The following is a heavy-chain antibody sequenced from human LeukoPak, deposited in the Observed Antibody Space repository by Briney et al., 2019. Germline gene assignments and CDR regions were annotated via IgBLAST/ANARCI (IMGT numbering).Heavy chain of an antibody. Sequence: GGSLRLXCAASGFTFSDYYMSWIRQAPGKGLEWVSYISSSGSTIYYADSVRGRFTISRDNAKNSLYLQMNSLRAEDTAVYYCARDRNLEKGDYWGQGTLVTVSS. CDR3: ARDRNLEKGDY. CDR2: ISSSGSTI. J-gene: IGHJ4*02. D-gene: IGHD1-1*01. V-gene: IGHV3-11*04. CDR1: GFTFSDYY.